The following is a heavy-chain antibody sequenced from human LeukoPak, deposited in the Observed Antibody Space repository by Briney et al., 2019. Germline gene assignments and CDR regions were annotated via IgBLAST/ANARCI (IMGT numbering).Heavy chain of an antibody. Sequence: PGGSLRLSCAASGFTVSSNYMSWVRQAPGKGLEWVSVIYSGGSTYYADSVKGRFTISRHNSKNTLYLQMNSLGAEDTAVYYCARGYGSGSYYIDYWGQGTLVTVSS. CDR2: IYSGGST. J-gene: IGHJ4*02. CDR3: ARGYGSGSYYIDY. V-gene: IGHV3-53*04. CDR1: GFTVSSNY. D-gene: IGHD3-10*01.